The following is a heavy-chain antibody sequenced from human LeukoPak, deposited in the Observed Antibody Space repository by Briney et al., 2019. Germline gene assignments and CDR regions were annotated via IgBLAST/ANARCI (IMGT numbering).Heavy chain of an antibody. CDR3: ARALYYYGSGSYNDY. Sequence: GGSLRLSCAASGFTFSSYAMSWVRQAPGKGLEWVSAISGSGGSIYYADSVKGRFTISRDNSKNTLYLQMNSLRAEDTAVYYCARALYYYGSGSYNDYWGQGTLVTVSP. J-gene: IGHJ4*02. CDR1: GFTFSSYA. D-gene: IGHD3-10*01. V-gene: IGHV3-23*01. CDR2: ISGSGGSI.